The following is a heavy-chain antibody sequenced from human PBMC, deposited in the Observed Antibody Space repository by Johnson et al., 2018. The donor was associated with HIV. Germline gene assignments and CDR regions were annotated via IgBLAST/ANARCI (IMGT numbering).Heavy chain of an antibody. V-gene: IGHV3-66*01. CDR2: ISSGADT. J-gene: IGHJ3*02. D-gene: IGHD1-26*01. CDR3: ARGGGSSVAFDI. Sequence: VQLVESGGGLVQPGGSLRLSCAASGITVSSNYMTWVRQAPGKGLEWVSVISSGADTWYAGSVTGRCTISRDNSKNTLYLQMNSLRAEDTAVYYCARGGGSSVAFDIWGQGTMVTVSS. CDR1: GITVSSNY.